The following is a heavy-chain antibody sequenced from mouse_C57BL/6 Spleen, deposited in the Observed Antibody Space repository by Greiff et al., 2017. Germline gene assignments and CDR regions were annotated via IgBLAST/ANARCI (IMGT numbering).Heavy chain of an antibody. Sequence: VKLQESGAELVRPGASVTLSCKASGYTFTDYEMHWVKQTPVHGLEWIGAIDPETGGTAYNQKFKGKAILTADKSSSTAYMELRSLTSEDSAVYYCTSLYGSSYLRYCDVWGTGTTVTVSS. CDR1: GYTFTDYE. D-gene: IGHD1-1*01. J-gene: IGHJ1*03. V-gene: IGHV1-15*01. CDR2: IDPETGGT. CDR3: TSLYGSSYLRYCDV.